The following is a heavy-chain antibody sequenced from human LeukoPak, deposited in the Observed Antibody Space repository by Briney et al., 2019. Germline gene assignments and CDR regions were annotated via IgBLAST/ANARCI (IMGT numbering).Heavy chain of an antibody. CDR2: IYSGGST. Sequence: PGGSLRLSCAASGFTVSSNILSWVRQPPGKGLEWVSDIYSGGSTYYADSVKGRFTISRDNSKNTLYLQMNSLRAEDTAVYYCTRGGGGSFPHYWGRGTLVTVSS. CDR3: TRGGGGSFPHY. J-gene: IGHJ4*02. CDR1: GFTVSSNI. D-gene: IGHD2-21*01. V-gene: IGHV3-53*01.